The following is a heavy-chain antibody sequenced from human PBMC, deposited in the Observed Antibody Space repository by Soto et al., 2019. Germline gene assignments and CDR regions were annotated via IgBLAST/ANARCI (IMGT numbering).Heavy chain of an antibody. CDR2: ITRSGGAV. V-gene: IGHV3-48*03. CDR1: GFSFSNYE. J-gene: IGHJ4*02. Sequence: EVQLVESGGGLVQPGESLRLSCAASGFSFSNYEMIWVRQAPGKGLEWISYITRSGGAVLYADSVKGRFTISRDNAKDSLYLQMNSLRVEDTAVYYCARGDCSTSCYIGFWGQGALVTVSS. CDR3: ARGDCSTSCYIGF. D-gene: IGHD2-2*02.